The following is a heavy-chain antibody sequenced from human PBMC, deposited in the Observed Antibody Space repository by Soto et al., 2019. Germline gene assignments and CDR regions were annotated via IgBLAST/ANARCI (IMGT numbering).Heavy chain of an antibody. CDR3: ARDRYCGGDCYHFDY. D-gene: IGHD2-21*02. V-gene: IGHV1-46*03. Sequence: ASVKVSCKASGYTFTSYYMHWVRQAPRQGLEWMGIINPSGGSTSYAQKFQGRVTMTRDTSTSTVYMELSSLRPEDTAVYYCARDRYCGGDCYHFDYWGQGTLVTVSS. J-gene: IGHJ4*02. CDR2: INPSGGST. CDR1: GYTFTSYY.